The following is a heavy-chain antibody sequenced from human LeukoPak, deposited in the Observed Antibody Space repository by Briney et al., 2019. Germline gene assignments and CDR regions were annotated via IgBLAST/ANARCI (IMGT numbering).Heavy chain of an antibody. D-gene: IGHD3-22*01. CDR2: IYYSGST. J-gene: IGHJ3*02. V-gene: IGHV4-31*03. CDR3: ARLTGYYDSSGITHDAFDI. Sequence: SETLSLTCTVSGGSISSGDYYWSWIRQPPGKGLEWIGYIYYSGSTYYNPSLKSRVTISVDTSKKQFSLRLSSVTAADTAVYYCARLTGYYDSSGITHDAFDIWGQGTMVTVSS. CDR1: GGSISSGDYY.